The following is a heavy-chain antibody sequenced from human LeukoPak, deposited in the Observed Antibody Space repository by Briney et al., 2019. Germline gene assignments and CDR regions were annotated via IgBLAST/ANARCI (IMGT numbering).Heavy chain of an antibody. CDR1: GVSIRNYY. CDR3: ARDGRGLDY. V-gene: IGHV4-59*12. Sequence: PSETLSLTCTVSGVSIRNYYWSWIRQPPGKGLEWIGYVYYSGSTNYNPSLKSRVTISVDTSKNQFSLKLSSVTAADTAVYYCARDGRGLDYWGQGTLVTVSS. J-gene: IGHJ4*02. D-gene: IGHD3-10*01. CDR2: VYYSGST.